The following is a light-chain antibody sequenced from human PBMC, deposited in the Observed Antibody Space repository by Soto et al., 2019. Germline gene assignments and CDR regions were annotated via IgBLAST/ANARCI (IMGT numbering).Light chain of an antibody. CDR3: SSYAGSNSYV. CDR2: EVS. V-gene: IGLV2-8*01. CDR1: SSDVGGYNY. Sequence: QSALTQPPSASGSPGQSVTISCTGTSSDVGGYNYVSWYQQHPGKAPKLMIYEVSKLPSGVPDRFSGSKSGNTASLTVSGLQAEDEDDYYCSSYAGSNSYVFGTGTKLTVL. J-gene: IGLJ1*01.